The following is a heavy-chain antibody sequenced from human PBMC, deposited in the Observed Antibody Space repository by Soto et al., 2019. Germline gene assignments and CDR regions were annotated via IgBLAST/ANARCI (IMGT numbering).Heavy chain of an antibody. CDR2: TYYRSKWYN. J-gene: IGHJ6*02. CDR1: GDSVSGNSAS. CDR3: ARDLLRSIVVVPAAITTVVYYYYGMDV. V-gene: IGHV6-1*01. Sequence: SQTLSLTCAISGDSVSGNSASWNCIMHSPSRFLEWLGRTYYRSKWYNDYAVSVKSRITINPDTSKNQFSLQLNSVTPEDTAVYYCARDLLRSIVVVPAAITTVVYYYYGMDVWGQGTTVTVSS. D-gene: IGHD2-2*02.